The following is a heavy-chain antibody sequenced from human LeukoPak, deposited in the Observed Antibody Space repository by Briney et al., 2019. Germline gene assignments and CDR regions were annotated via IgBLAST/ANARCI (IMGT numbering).Heavy chain of an antibody. CDR2: IYYSGST. CDR3: ARGETTSFGY. J-gene: IGHJ4*02. CDR1: GGSISSYY. V-gene: IGHV4-59*01. Sequence: SETLSLTCTVSGGSISSYYWSWIRQPPGKGLEWIGYIYYSGSTNYNPSLKSRVTISVDTSKNQFSLKLSSVTAADTAVYYCARGETTSFGYWGQGTLVTVSS. D-gene: IGHD1-1*01.